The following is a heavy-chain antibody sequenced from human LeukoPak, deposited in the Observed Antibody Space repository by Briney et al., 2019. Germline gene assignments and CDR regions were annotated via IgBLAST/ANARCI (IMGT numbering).Heavy chain of an antibody. CDR1: GFTFSSYD. CDR3: ARGGIGRPFDI. Sequence: GGSLRLSCAASGFTFSSYDMHWVRQATGKGLEWVSAIGTAGDTYYPGSVKGRFTISRGNAKNSLYLQMSSLRAGDTAVYYCARGGIGRPFDIWGQGTMVTVSS. CDR2: IGTAGDT. D-gene: IGHD1-14*01. V-gene: IGHV3-13*01. J-gene: IGHJ3*02.